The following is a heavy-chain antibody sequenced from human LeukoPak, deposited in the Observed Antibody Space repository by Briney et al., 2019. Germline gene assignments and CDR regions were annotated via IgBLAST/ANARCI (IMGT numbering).Heavy chain of an antibody. Sequence: SETLSLTCAVYGGSFSGYYWSWIRQPPGKGLEWIGEINHSGSTNYNPSLKSRVTISVDTSKNQFSLKPSSVTAAHTAVYYCAGRKLLWFGEISRGMDVWGQGTTVTVSS. CDR1: GGSFSGYY. V-gene: IGHV4-34*01. CDR2: INHSGST. J-gene: IGHJ6*02. CDR3: AGRKLLWFGEISRGMDV. D-gene: IGHD3-10*01.